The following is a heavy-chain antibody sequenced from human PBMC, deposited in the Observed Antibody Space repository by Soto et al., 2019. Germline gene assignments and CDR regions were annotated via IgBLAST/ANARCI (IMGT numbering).Heavy chain of an antibody. CDR2: IWYDGSNK. Sequence: QVQLVESGGGVVQPGRSLRLSCAASGFTFSSYGMHWVRQAPGKGLEWVAVIWYDGSNKYYADSVKGRFTISRDNSKNQLYLQMNSLRAEDTAVYYCARDSDPYCGGDCYSDYWGQGTLVTVSS. V-gene: IGHV3-33*01. CDR1: GFTFSSYG. J-gene: IGHJ4*02. D-gene: IGHD2-21*02. CDR3: ARDSDPYCGGDCYSDY.